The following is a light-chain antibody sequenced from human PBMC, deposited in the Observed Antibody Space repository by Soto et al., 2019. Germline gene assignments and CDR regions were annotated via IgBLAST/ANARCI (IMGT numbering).Light chain of an antibody. CDR2: DAS. Sequence: DIQMTQSPSTLSASVGDRVTITCRASQSISSWLAWYQQKPGKAPKLLIYDASSLESGVPSRFSGSGSWTEFTLTISSLQPDDFATYYCQQYNSYSPTCGQGTKVEIK. CDR1: QSISSW. J-gene: IGKJ1*01. CDR3: QQYNSYSPT. V-gene: IGKV1-5*01.